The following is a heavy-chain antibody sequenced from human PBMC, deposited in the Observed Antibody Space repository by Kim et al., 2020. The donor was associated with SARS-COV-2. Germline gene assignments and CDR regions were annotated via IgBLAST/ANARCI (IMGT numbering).Heavy chain of an antibody. Sequence: SYNPSLKSRVTISVDTSKNQFSLRLSSVTAADTAVYYCARQGVVITSAFDYWGQGTLVTVSS. V-gene: IGHV4-39*01. J-gene: IGHJ4*02. CDR3: ARQGVVITSAFDY. D-gene: IGHD3-3*01.